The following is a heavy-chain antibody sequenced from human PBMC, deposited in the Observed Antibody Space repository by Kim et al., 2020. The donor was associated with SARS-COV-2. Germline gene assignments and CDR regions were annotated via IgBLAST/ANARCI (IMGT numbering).Heavy chain of an antibody. CDR1: NGSISGNW. J-gene: IGHJ5*02. CDR3: ARLDSDSGKYFWFDP. CDR2: IYHSGGT. Sequence: SETLSLTCAVSNGSISGNWWTWVRQPPRKGLEWIGEIYHSGGTTYNPSLRSRVTISVDKPKNQFSLKLSSVTAADTAVYYCARLDSDSGKYFWFDPWGQG. V-gene: IGHV4-4*02. D-gene: IGHD1-26*01.